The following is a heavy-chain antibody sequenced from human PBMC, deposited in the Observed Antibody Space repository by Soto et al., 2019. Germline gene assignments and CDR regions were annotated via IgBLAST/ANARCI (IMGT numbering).Heavy chain of an antibody. CDR3: ARGNPFNYAGFDV. D-gene: IGHD3-16*01. CDR1: GYTFSDFD. V-gene: IGHV1-8*01. J-gene: IGHJ6*02. CDR2: MNAKSGDT. Sequence: QAHLEQSGAEVKRPGASVKVCCKASGYTFSDFDINWLRQASGQGPEWMGWMNAKSGDTFFAQRFQGKFNMTCVTSLSTAYMEVGSLTSDDTAMYYCARGNPFNYAGFDVWGQGTTVAVSS.